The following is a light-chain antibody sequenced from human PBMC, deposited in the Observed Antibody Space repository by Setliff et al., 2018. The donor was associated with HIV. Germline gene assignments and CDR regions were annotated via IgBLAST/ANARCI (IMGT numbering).Light chain of an antibody. CDR3: AAWDDSLNAYV. CDR1: FSNIGRNT. CDR2: ANF. Sequence: QSVLTQPPSASGTPGQRVTISCSGSFSNIGRNTVNWYQQLPGTAPKLLIFANFQRPSGVPDRFSGSKSGTSASLAISGPQSEDESDYFCAAWDDSLNAYVFGTGTKVTVL. J-gene: IGLJ1*01. V-gene: IGLV1-44*01.